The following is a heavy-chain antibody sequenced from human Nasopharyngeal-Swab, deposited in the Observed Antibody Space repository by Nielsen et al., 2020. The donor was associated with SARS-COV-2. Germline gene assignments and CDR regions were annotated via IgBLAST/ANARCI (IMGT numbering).Heavy chain of an antibody. Sequence: GGSLRLSCAASGFTFSTDSMNWVRQAPGKGLEWVSGISWNSGSIGYADSVKGRFTISRDNAKNSLYLQMNSLRPEDTALYYCAKFFGSGSYVNYWGQGTLVTVSS. CDR1: GFTFSTDS. J-gene: IGHJ4*02. V-gene: IGHV3-9*01. CDR2: ISWNSGSI. CDR3: AKFFGSGSYVNY. D-gene: IGHD3-10*01.